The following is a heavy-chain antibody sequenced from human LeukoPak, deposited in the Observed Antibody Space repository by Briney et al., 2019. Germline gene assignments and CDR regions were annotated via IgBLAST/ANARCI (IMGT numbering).Heavy chain of an antibody. Sequence: GGSLRLSWAASGFTFSSYEMNWVRQAPGKGLEWVSYISSSGITIYYADSVKGRFTISRDNAKNSLYLQMNSLRAEDTAVYYCAELGITMIGGVWGKGTTVTISS. CDR3: AELGITMIGGV. D-gene: IGHD3-10*02. CDR1: GFTFSSYE. V-gene: IGHV3-48*03. J-gene: IGHJ6*04. CDR2: ISSSGITI.